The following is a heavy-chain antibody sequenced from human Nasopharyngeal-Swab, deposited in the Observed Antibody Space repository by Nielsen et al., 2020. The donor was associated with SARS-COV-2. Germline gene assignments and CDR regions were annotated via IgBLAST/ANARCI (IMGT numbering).Heavy chain of an antibody. V-gene: IGHV3-30*04. D-gene: IGHD2-2*03. Sequence: WIRQPPGKGLEWVAVISYDGSNKYYADSVKGRFTISRDNSKNTLYLQMNSLRAEATAVYYCARGTLRLDIVVVPAVYFDYWGQGTLVTVSS. CDR2: ISYDGSNK. J-gene: IGHJ4*02. CDR3: ARGTLRLDIVVVPAVYFDY.